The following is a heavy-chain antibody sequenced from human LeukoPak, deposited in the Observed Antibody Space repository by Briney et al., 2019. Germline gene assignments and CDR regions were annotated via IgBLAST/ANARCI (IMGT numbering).Heavy chain of an antibody. CDR1: GASISRGTYY. V-gene: IGHV4-39*01. D-gene: IGHD5-18*01. CDR2: IDSSGTT. Sequence: KPSETRSLTCTVSGASISRGTYYWGWIRQSPEKGLEWIGSIDSSGTTHYNSSLKSRVIISVDTSKNQVSLNLTSVTFADTAVYYCARHGYIQFWLYWGQGTQVIVSS. CDR3: ARHGYIQFWLY. J-gene: IGHJ4*02.